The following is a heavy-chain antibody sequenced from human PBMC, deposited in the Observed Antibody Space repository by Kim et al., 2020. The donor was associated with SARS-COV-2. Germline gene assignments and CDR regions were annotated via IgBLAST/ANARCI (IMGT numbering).Heavy chain of an antibody. V-gene: IGHV3-48*02. CDR3: AREYCSSTSCYVFDY. J-gene: IGHJ4*02. D-gene: IGHD2-2*01. Sequence: DSVKGRLTISRDNAKNSLYLQMNSLRDEDTAVYYCAREYCSSTSCYVFDYWGQGTLVTVSS.